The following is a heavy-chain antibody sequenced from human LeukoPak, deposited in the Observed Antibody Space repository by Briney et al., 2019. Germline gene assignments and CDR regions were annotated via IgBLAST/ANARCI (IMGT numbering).Heavy chain of an antibody. CDR1: GFTVSSSY. D-gene: IGHD3-16*01. V-gene: IGHV3-53*01. CDR3: AMGVGPDY. J-gene: IGHJ4*02. CDR2: IYSGGNK. Sequence: GGSLRLSCAASGFTVSSSYLSWVRQAPGKGLEWVSIIYSGGNKYYADSVKGRFTISRDNSKNTLYLQMNNLRAEDTAVYYCAMGVGPDYWGQGTLVTVSS.